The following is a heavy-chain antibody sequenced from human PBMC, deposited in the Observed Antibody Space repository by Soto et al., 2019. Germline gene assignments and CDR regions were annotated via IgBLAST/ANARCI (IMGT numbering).Heavy chain of an antibody. CDR2: INHTGVT. CDR1: GWSVNGYY. V-gene: IGHV4-34*10. J-gene: IGHJ5*01. D-gene: IGHD1-20*01. Sequence: PSESLSLTCADYGWSVNGYYWNWIRQPPGKGLEWIGEINHTGVTHYYPSLMSCLTMSVDTSRNKFYLMLTSGTAADTAIYYCGTRITVRALMIPRFDPWGQGTKITVYS. CDR3: GTRITVRALMIPRFDP.